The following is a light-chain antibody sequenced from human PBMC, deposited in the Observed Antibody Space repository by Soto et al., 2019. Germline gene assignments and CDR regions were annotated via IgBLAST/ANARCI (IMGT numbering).Light chain of an antibody. CDR3: QQRSNWLIT. CDR2: DAS. V-gene: IGKV3-11*01. Sequence: EIVLTQSPATLSLFPGERATLSCRASQSVSSYLAWYQQKPGQAPRLLIYDASNRAPGIPARFSGSGSWTDFTLTISSLEPEDFSVYYCQQRSNWLITFGPGTKVDIK. CDR1: QSVSSY. J-gene: IGKJ3*01.